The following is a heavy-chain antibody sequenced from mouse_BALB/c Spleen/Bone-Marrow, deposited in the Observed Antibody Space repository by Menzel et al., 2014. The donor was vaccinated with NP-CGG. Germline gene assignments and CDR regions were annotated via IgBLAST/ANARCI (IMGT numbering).Heavy chain of an antibody. D-gene: IGHD4-1*01. CDR3: ARKGTGTSYFDY. J-gene: IGHJ2*01. CDR2: IHYSVGT. Sequence: EVQLQQSGPDLVKPSQSLSLTCTVTGFSITSGYSWHWIRQFPGYKLEWMGYIHYSVGTNYNPSLKSRISITRDTSKNQFFLQLNSVTTEDTATYYCARKGTGTSYFDYWGQGTTLTVSS. CDR1: GFSITSGYS. V-gene: IGHV3-1*02.